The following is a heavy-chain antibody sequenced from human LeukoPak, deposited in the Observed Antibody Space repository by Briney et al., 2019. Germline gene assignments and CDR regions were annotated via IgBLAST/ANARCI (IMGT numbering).Heavy chain of an antibody. CDR1: GGSIGSNY. CDR2: IYYTGAT. CDR3: AKYGNSGWVIDN. D-gene: IGHD6-19*01. Sequence: SETLSLTCTVSGGSIGSNYWTWIRQPPGKGLEYIGYIYYTGATNYNPPLRSRVTISVDTSKNQFSLKMTSVTAADTAVYFCAKYGNSGWVIDNWGQGTLVTVSS. J-gene: IGHJ4*02. V-gene: IGHV4-59*08.